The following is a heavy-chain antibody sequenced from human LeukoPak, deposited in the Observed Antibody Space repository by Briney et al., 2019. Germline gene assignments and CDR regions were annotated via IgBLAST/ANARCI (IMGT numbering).Heavy chain of an antibody. Sequence: SETLSLTCTVSGGSISGYYWSWIRQPPGKGLEWIGYIYTSGSTNYNPSLKSRVTISVDTSKNQFSLRLSSVTAADTAMYFGARAYSRSYSHLDDWGQGTLVTVSS. J-gene: IGHJ4*02. V-gene: IGHV4-4*09. CDR3: ARAYSRSYSHLDD. CDR1: GGSISGYY. D-gene: IGHD1-26*01. CDR2: IYTSGST.